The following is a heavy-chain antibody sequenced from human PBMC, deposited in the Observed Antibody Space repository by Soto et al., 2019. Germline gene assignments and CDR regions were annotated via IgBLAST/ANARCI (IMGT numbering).Heavy chain of an antibody. D-gene: IGHD6-19*01. CDR1: GFTVSSNH. J-gene: IGHJ5*02. CDR2: ISSSGSTI. CDR3: ARTDGWISESWFDP. Sequence: VKLVESGGGLIQPGGSLRLSCAVSGFTVSSNHMSWVRQAPGKGLEWVSYISSSGSTIYYADSVKGRFTISRDNAKNSLYLQMNSLRAEDTAVYYCARTDGWISESWFDPWGQGTLVTVSS. V-gene: IGHV3-11*01.